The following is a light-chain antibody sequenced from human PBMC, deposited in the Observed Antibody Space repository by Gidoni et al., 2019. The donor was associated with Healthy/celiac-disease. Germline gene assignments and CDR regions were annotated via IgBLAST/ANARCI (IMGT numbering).Light chain of an antibody. CDR3: QSYDSSNPV. CDR1: RGSIASHY. Sequence: LHYYSESPGKTVTLACTRSRGSIASHYVQWYQQRPGSDPTTVIYEENQRPSGDPDWFSGSIDSSSNSASLTITGLKTEDEADYYCQSYDSSNPVFGTGTKVTDL. J-gene: IGLJ1*01. CDR2: EEN. V-gene: IGLV6-57*03.